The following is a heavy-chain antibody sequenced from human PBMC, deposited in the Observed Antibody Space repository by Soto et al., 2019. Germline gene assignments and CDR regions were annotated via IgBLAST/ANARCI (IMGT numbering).Heavy chain of an antibody. J-gene: IGHJ5*02. CDR2: LYYGGST. CDR1: GGSINSDDSF. CDR3: ARQLPGGATSWFDP. Sequence: SETLSLTCSVSGGSINSDDSFWGWVRQSPGKGLEWIGSLYYGGSTFYNPSLKGRVTIALDTSKNQFSLRLTSVTAADTAIYYCARQLPGGATSWFDPWGQGTLVTVSS. D-gene: IGHD1-26*01. V-gene: IGHV4-39*01.